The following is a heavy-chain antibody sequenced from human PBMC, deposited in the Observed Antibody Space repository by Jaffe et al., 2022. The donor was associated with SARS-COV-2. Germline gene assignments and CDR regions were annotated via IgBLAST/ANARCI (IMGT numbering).Heavy chain of an antibody. V-gene: IGHV1-46*04. CDR1: GYTFTSYY. D-gene: IGHD6-13*01. CDR3: ARGQQQGVYYYYMDV. CDR2: INPSGGST. Sequence: QVQLVQSGAEVKKPGASVKVSCKASGYTFTSYYMHWVRQAPGQGLEWMGIINPSGGSTSYAQKLQGRVTMTRDTSTSTVYMELSSLRSEDTAVYYCARGQQQGVYYYYMDVWGKGTTVTVSS. J-gene: IGHJ6*03.